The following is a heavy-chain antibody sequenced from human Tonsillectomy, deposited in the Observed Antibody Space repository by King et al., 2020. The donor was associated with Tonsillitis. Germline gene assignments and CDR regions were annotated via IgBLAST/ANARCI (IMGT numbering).Heavy chain of an antibody. J-gene: IGHJ1*01. V-gene: IGHV1-69*06. D-gene: IGHD1-26*01. Sequence: QLVQSGAEVKKPGSSVKLSCKASGGTFSSFTISWVRQAPGQGLEWMGGIIPALGAANSAQKFQGRLTIKADRSTSTAYMELSSLRSEDTAVYYCARVGEVGATGWYFQYWGQGTLVTVSS. CDR3: ARVGEVGATGWYFQY. CDR2: IIPALGAA. CDR1: GGTFSSFT.